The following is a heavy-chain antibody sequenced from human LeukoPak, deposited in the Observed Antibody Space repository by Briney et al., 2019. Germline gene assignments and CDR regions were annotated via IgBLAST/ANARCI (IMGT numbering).Heavy chain of an antibody. D-gene: IGHD3-22*01. V-gene: IGHV1-3*01. J-gene: IGHJ4*02. CDR1: GYTFTSYA. CDR2: INAGNGNT. CDR3: ARVGWYYYDSSETAPFDY. Sequence: ASVKVSCKASGYTFTSYAMHWVRQAPGQRLEWMGWINAGNGNTKYSQKFQGRVTITRDTSASTAYMELSSLRSEDTAVYYCARVGWYYYDSSETAPFDYWGQGTLVTVSS.